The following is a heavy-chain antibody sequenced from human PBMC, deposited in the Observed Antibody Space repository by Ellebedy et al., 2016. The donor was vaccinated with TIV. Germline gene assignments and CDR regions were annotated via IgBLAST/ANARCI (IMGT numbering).Heavy chain of an antibody. D-gene: IGHD2/OR15-2a*01. CDR2: IYHSGSS. Sequence: SETLSLTXTVSNFSINQVYYWGWIRPSPGEGLEWLASIYHSGSSDYNPSFNSRVTISVDTSKNQFSLRLSSVTAADTAVYYCVRLNIDLYYFDYWGRGTLVTVSS. J-gene: IGHJ4*02. CDR3: VRLNIDLYYFDY. V-gene: IGHV4-38-2*02. CDR1: NFSINQVYY.